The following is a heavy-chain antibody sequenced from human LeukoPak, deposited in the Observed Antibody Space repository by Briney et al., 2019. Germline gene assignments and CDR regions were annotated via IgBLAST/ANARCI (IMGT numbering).Heavy chain of an antibody. CDR1: VYTFTGYY. V-gene: IGHV1-2*02. Sequence: ASVKVSCKASVYTFTGYYMHWVRQAPGQGLEWMGWINPNSGGTNYAQKFQGRVTMTRDTSISTAYMELSRLRSDDTAVYYCARVRITMVRGVIISNGFDIWGQGTMVTVSS. CDR3: ARVRITMVRGVIISNGFDI. CDR2: INPNSGGT. J-gene: IGHJ3*02. D-gene: IGHD3-10*01.